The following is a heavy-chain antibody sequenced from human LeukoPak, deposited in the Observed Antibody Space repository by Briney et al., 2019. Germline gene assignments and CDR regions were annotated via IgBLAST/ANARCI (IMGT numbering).Heavy chain of an antibody. CDR2: ISYDGSNK. V-gene: IGHV3-30*04. CDR3: ARDLHYYYDRNPLGY. Sequence: GRSLRLSCAASGFTFSSYAMHWVRQAPGKGLEWVAVISYDGSNKYYADSVKGRFTISRDNSKNTLYLQMNSLRAEETAVYYCARDLHYYYDRNPLGYWGQGTLVTVSS. D-gene: IGHD3-22*01. J-gene: IGHJ4*02. CDR1: GFTFSSYA.